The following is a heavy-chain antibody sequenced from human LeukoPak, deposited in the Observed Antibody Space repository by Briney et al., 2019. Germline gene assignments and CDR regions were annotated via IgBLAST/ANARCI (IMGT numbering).Heavy chain of an antibody. Sequence: SVKVSCKASGGTFSSYAISWVRQAPGQGLEWMGRIILIFGIANYAQKFQGRVTITADKSTSTAYMELSSLRSEDTAVYYCARAPDEGSGWYYFDYWGQGTLVTVSS. V-gene: IGHV1-69*04. CDR1: GGTFSSYA. CDR2: IILIFGIA. CDR3: ARAPDEGSGWYYFDY. D-gene: IGHD6-19*01. J-gene: IGHJ4*02.